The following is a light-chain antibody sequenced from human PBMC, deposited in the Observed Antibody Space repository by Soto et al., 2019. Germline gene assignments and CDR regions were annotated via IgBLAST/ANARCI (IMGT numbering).Light chain of an antibody. CDR2: GAS. J-gene: IGKJ4*01. CDR3: QQYNSWVP. Sequence: EIVLTQSPVTLSVSPGERATLSCRASQSISTTLVWYQQKPGQAPRLLIYGASTRATGGPARFSASRSGTEFPPPIPSLQSEDSAVYYCQQYNSWVPLGGGPKV. CDR1: QSISTT. V-gene: IGKV3-15*01.